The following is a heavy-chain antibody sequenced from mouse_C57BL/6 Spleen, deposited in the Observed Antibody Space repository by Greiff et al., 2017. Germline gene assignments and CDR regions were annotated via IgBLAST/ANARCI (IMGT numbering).Heavy chain of an antibody. J-gene: IGHJ4*01. CDR1: GYTFTDYN. V-gene: IGHV1-18*01. CDR2: INPNNGGT. Sequence: VQLQQSGPELVKPGASVKIPCKASGYTFTDYNMDWVKQSHGKSLEWIGDINPNNGGTIYNQKFKGKATLTVEKSSSTADMELRSLTSEDTAVYYCARLATVKDYAMDYWGQGTSVTVSS. CDR3: ARLATVKDYAMDY. D-gene: IGHD1-1*01.